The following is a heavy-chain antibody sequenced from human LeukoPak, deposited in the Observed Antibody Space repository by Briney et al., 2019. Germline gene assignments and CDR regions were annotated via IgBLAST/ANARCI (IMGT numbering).Heavy chain of an antibody. CDR1: GGSFSGYF. Sequence: PSETLSLTCAIYGGSFSGYFWSWFRQPPGKGLEWIGEINRSGSTNYNSSLSLKSRVTISVDTSKNQFSLKLSSVTAADTAVYYCARHSKYYDFWSGYSTGFDYWGQGTLVTVSS. D-gene: IGHD3-3*01. J-gene: IGHJ4*02. CDR2: INRSGST. V-gene: IGHV4-34*01. CDR3: ARHSKYYDFWSGYSTGFDY.